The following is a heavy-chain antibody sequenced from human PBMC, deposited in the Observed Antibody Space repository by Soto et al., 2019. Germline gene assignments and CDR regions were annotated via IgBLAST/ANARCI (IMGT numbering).Heavy chain of an antibody. D-gene: IGHD2-2*01. V-gene: IGHV1-69*06. J-gene: IGHJ4*02. CDR3: AGRCDRTSCLAHFDY. Sequence: SVKVSCKASGGTFNNYVINWVRQAPGQGLEWRGGIIPIFGTANYAQKFQGRVTITADKSTSTAYMELNSLRSEDTAVYYCAGRCDRTSCLAHFDYWGQGTLVTVSS. CDR1: GGTFNNYV. CDR2: IIPIFGTA.